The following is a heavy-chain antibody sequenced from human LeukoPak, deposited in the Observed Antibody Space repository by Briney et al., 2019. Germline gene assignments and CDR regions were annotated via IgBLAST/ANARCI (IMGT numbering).Heavy chain of an antibody. CDR3: ARRGGDTDDFDI. CDR1: GGSISSYY. V-gene: IGHV4-59*08. D-gene: IGHD3-16*01. Sequence: PSETLSLTCTVSGGSISSYYWSWIRQPPGKGLEWIGYIYYSGSTNYNPSLKSRVTISVDTSKNQFSLKLSSVTAADTAVYYCARRGGDTDDFDIWGQGTKVTVSS. J-gene: IGHJ3*02. CDR2: IYYSGST.